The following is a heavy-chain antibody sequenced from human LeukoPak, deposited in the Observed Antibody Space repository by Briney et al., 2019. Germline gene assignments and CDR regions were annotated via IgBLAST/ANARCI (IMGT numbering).Heavy chain of an antibody. D-gene: IGHD6-6*01. Sequence: GASVKVSCKASGYTFTGYYMHWVRQAPGQGLEWMGWINPNSGGTNYAQKFQGRVTMTRDTSISTAYMELSSLRSEDTAVYYCVTDSNSSRGHQLPWGQGTLVTVSS. V-gene: IGHV1-2*02. J-gene: IGHJ1*01. CDR1: GYTFTGYY. CDR2: INPNSGGT. CDR3: VTDSNSSRGHQLP.